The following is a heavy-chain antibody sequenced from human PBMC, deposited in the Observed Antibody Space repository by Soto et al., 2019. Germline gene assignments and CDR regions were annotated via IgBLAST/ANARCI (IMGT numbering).Heavy chain of an antibody. CDR2: INYSGSF. CDR1: GDFISSSHW. CDR3: ARVATTTLGGPIDY. V-gene: IGHV4-28*05. D-gene: IGHD4-4*01. J-gene: IGHJ4*02. Sequence: SETLSLTCRVSGDFISSSHWWGWIRQPPGKGMEWIGHINYSGSFYHDPSLKSRVTMSLDTSKYQFSLRLSSVTAVDTAVYYCARVATTTLGGPIDYWGRGTLVTVSS.